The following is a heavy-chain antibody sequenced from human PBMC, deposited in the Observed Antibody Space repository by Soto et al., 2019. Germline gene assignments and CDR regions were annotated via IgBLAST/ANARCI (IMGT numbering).Heavy chain of an antibody. D-gene: IGHD2-15*01. V-gene: IGHV4-59*01. CDR2: IYYSGST. CDR1: GGSISNYY. CDR3: ARAGAATLSDY. Sequence: SETLSLTCTVSGGSISNYYCSWIRQPPGKGLDWFGYIYYSGSTNYTPSLKSRVTLSVDTSKNQFSLKLSFLTVADTAVYYCARAGAATLSDYWGQGTLVTVS. J-gene: IGHJ4*02.